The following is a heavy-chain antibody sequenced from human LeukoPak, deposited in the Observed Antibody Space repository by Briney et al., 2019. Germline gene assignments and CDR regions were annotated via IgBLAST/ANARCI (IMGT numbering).Heavy chain of an antibody. J-gene: IGHJ4*02. CDR3: ARGGKGYGSGSYYMNY. CDR2: INPSGGST. Sequence: GASVKVSCKASGYTFTSYYMHWVRQAPGQGLEWMGIINPSGGSTSYAQKFQGRVTMTRDMSTSTVYMELSSLRSEDTGVYYCARGGKGYGSGSYYMNYWGQGTLVTVSS. D-gene: IGHD3-10*01. CDR1: GYTFTSYY. V-gene: IGHV1-46*01.